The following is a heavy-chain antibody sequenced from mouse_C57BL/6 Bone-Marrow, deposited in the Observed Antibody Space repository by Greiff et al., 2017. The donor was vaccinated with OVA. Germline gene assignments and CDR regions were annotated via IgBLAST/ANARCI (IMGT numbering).Heavy chain of an antibody. D-gene: IGHD2-3*01. CDR1: GYTFTDYY. J-gene: IGHJ4*01. CDR2: IFPGSGST. V-gene: IGHV1-75*01. CDR3: ARSRDGYYGYYAMDY. Sequence: QVQLQQSGPELVKPGASVRISCKASGYTFTDYYINWVKQRPGQGLEWIGWIFPGSGSTYYNEKFKGKATLTVDKSSSTAYMLLSSLTSEDSAVYFCARSRDGYYGYYAMDYWGQGTSVTVSS.